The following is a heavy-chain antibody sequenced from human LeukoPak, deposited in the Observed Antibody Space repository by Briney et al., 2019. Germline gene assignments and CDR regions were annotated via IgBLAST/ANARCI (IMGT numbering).Heavy chain of an antibody. Sequence: ASVKVSCKASGYTFTSYGISWVRQAPGQGLEWMGWISAYNGNTNYAQKLQGRVTMTTDTSTSTAYMELRSLRSDDTAVYYCARVDIVATGTLLGDYWGQGTLVTVSS. CDR1: GYTFTSYG. J-gene: IGHJ4*02. CDR3: ARVDIVATGTLLGDY. D-gene: IGHD5-12*01. V-gene: IGHV1-18*01. CDR2: ISAYNGNT.